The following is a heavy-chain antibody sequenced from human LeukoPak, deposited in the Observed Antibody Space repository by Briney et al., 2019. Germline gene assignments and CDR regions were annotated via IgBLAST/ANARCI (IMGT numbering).Heavy chain of an antibody. CDR1: GFTFSTYW. CDR3: ARDRDYGAPDY. D-gene: IGHD4-17*01. Sequence: PGGSLRLSCAASGFTFSTYWMHWVRQAPGKGLVWVSRINGDGTSTSTSYADSVKGRFTISRDNAKNTLYLHMNTLRAEDTAVYYRARDRDYGAPDYWGQGTLVTVSS. CDR2: INGDGTSTST. J-gene: IGHJ4*02. V-gene: IGHV3-74*01.